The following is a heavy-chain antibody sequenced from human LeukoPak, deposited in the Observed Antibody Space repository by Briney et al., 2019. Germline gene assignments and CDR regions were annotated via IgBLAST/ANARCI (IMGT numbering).Heavy chain of an antibody. CDR2: ITSGSSYI. CDR3: ARDNWIEAHYFDY. Sequence: GGSLRLSCAASGFSFSTYNMNWVRQAPGQRLEWVSSITSGSSYIYYADSVKGRFTISRDNAKNSLYLQMNSLRAEDTAVYYCARDNWIEAHYFDYWGQGTLVTVSS. V-gene: IGHV3-21*01. D-gene: IGHD1-20*01. CDR1: GFSFSTYN. J-gene: IGHJ4*02.